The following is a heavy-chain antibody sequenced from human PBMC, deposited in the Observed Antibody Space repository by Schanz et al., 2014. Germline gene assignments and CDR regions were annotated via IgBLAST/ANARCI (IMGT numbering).Heavy chain of an antibody. V-gene: IGHV4-34*01. CDR1: GGSSSDCY. Sequence: QVQLQQWGAGLLKASETLSLTCAVYGGSSSDCYWSWIRQPPGKGLEWIGEINHSGGTNYNPSLKSGVTLSVDPPKNHFSLILTSGTAANTAVYYCELITLDRGVRNDYWGQGTLVSVSS. CDR3: ELITLDRGVRNDY. J-gene: IGHJ4*02. CDR2: INHSGGT. D-gene: IGHD3-10*01.